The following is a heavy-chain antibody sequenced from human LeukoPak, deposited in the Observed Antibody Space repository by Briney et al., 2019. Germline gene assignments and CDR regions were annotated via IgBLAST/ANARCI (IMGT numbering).Heavy chain of an antibody. V-gene: IGHV4-39*07. J-gene: IGHJ4*02. CDR1: GGSISSSSYY. CDR2: IYYSGST. CDR3: ARFIRYSGYDWAYYFDY. Sequence: SETLSLTCTVSGGSISSSSYYWGWIRQPPGKGLEWIGSIYYSGSTYYNPSLKSRVTISVDTSKNQFSLKLSSVTAADTAVYYCARFIRYSGYDWAYYFDYWGQGTLVTVSS. D-gene: IGHD5-12*01.